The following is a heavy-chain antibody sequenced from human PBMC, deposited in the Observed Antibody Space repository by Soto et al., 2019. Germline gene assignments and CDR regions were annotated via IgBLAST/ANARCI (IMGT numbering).Heavy chain of an antibody. CDR1: GGSISSSSYY. V-gene: IGHV4-39*02. D-gene: IGHD3-3*01. CDR3: AGEKLRFLEWLPAGYYYYGMDV. J-gene: IGHJ6*02. Sequence: SLTCTVSGGSISSSSYYWGWIRQPPGKGLEWIGSIYYSGSTYYNPSLKSRVTISVDTSKNQFSLKLSSVTAADTAVYYCAGEKLRFLEWLPAGYYYYGMDVWGQGTTVTVSS. CDR2: IYYSGST.